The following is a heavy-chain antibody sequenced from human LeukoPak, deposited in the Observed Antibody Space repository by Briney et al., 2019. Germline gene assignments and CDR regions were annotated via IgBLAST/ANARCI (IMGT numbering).Heavy chain of an antibody. D-gene: IGHD1-26*01. CDR2: IYPGDSAG. V-gene: IGHV5-51*01. CDR3: ARQVIVGATRFDY. CDR1: GYRFTNHW. Sequence: GESLKISCKGSGYRFTNHWIGWVRQMPGKGLEWMGVIYPGDSAGRYSPSFQGQVTISADKSISTAYLQWSSLKASDTAMYYCARQVIVGATRFDYWGQGTLVTVSS. J-gene: IGHJ4*02.